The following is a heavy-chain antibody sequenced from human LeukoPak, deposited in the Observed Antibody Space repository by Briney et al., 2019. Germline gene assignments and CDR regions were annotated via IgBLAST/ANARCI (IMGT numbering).Heavy chain of an antibody. Sequence: GGSLRLSCAASGFTFSSYGMHWVRQAPGKGLEWVAVISYDGSNKYYADSVKGRFTISRDNSKNTLYLQMNSLRAEDSAVYYCANMVPPFDIWGQGTMVTVSS. CDR2: ISYDGSNK. V-gene: IGHV3-30*18. D-gene: IGHD4/OR15-4a*01. J-gene: IGHJ3*02. CDR3: ANMVPPFDI. CDR1: GFTFSSYG.